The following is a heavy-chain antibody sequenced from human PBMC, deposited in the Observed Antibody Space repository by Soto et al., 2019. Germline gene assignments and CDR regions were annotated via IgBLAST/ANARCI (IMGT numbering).Heavy chain of an antibody. V-gene: IGHV1-46*01. D-gene: IGHD5-12*01. Sequence: ASVKVSCKASGPTFTSYYMHWVRQSPAQGLEWMGIIYSSRGSTSYAQKFQGRVTMTRDTSTSTVYMELSSLRSEDTAVYHCARYMDPGSWFHGGYVGGYWGQGTLVTVSS. CDR2: IYSSRGST. J-gene: IGHJ4*02. CDR1: GPTFTSYY. CDR3: ARYMDPGSWFHGGYVGGY.